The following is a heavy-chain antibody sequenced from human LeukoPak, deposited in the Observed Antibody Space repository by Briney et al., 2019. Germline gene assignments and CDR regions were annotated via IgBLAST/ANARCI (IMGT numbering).Heavy chain of an antibody. J-gene: IGHJ4*02. CDR3: AKAQRDGTKWDFDF. D-gene: IGHD5-24*01. CDR2: ISYAGNNE. V-gene: IGHV3-30*18. CDR1: GFTFSSYS. Sequence: GGSLRLSCAASGFTFSSYSMDWVRQAPGKGLEWVAAISYAGNNEYYADSVKGRFTISRDNSKNTLWLQMNSLRTEDTAVYYCAKAQRDGTKWDFDFWGQGTLVTVSS.